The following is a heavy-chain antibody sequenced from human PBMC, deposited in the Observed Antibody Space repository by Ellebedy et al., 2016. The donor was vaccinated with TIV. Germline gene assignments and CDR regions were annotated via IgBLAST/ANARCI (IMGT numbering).Heavy chain of an antibody. J-gene: IGHJ4*02. CDR1: GYTFNIYY. CDR2: IFVSGGNA. Sequence: ASVKVSXXASGYTFNIYYMHWVRQAPGQGLEWMGIIFVSGGNANYAQKFQGRLTMTRDTSTNSVNMELSSLRSEDTAVYYCAREPPGHYYFDFWGQGILVTVSS. D-gene: IGHD1-14*01. CDR3: AREPPGHYYFDF. V-gene: IGHV1-46*02.